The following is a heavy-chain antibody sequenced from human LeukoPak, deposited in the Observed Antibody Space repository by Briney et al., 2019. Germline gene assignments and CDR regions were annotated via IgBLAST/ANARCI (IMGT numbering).Heavy chain of an antibody. V-gene: IGHV4-59*01. CDR2: IFYSGST. J-gene: IGHJ1*01. D-gene: IGHD3-22*01. CDR3: ARGNSYYDTSGYFPWESFQH. CDR1: GGSIGTYY. Sequence: SETLSLTCTVAGGSIGTYYWRWIRQPPGKGLEWIGYIFYSGSTNSNPSLKSRVTISVDTSKNHFSLKLSSVTAADTAVYYCARGNSYYDTSGYFPWESFQHWGQGTLVTASS.